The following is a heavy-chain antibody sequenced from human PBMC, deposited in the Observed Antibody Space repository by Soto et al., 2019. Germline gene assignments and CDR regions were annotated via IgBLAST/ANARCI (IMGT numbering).Heavy chain of an antibody. D-gene: IGHD2-8*02. V-gene: IGHV1-18*04. J-gene: IGHJ4*02. CDR1: GYTFSNYD. Sequence: QVQLVQSGGEVKKHGASVKVSCKTSGYTFSNYDFSWVRQAPGQGLEWMGWVSNRNGVTNYAEKFRDRVTMTTDRSTNTVYMELRGLRSDDTAVYFCARERLNTGWYGFDHWGQGTQVTVSS. CDR3: ARERLNTGWYGFDH. CDR2: VSNRNGVT.